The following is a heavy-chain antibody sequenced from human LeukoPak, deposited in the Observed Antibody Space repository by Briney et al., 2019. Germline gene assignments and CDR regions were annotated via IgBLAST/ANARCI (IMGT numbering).Heavy chain of an antibody. Sequence: ASVKVSCKASGYTFTNYYMHWVRQAPGQGLEWMGMIVPSSGGTAYAQKFQGKFTMTRDTSTSTVYMELNSLTSDDTAVYYCAREGSAMLLMDVWGQGTTVTVSS. J-gene: IGHJ6*02. V-gene: IGHV1-46*01. CDR3: AREGSAMLLMDV. CDR1: GYTFTNYY. CDR2: IVPSSGGT. D-gene: IGHD2-15*01.